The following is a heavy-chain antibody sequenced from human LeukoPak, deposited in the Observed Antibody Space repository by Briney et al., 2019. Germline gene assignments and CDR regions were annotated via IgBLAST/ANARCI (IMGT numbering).Heavy chain of an antibody. CDR1: GFTFSSYE. CDR3: SRGLLITY. Sequence: GGYLRLSCAASGFTFSSYEMNWVRQARRRGLEWVSYISSSGSSIYYADSVKGRFTISRDNAKNSLYLQMNSLRAEDTAVYYCSRGLLITYWGQGTLVTVSS. CDR2: ISSSGSSI. V-gene: IGHV3-48*03. J-gene: IGHJ4*02. D-gene: IGHD3-16*01.